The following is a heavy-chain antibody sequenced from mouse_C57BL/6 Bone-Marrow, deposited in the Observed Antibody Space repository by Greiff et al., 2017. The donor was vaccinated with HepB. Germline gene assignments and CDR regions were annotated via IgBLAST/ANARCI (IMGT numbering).Heavy chain of an antibody. CDR2: IYPGSGST. J-gene: IGHJ1*03. CDR3: ARRVSFYWYFDV. Sequence: QVQLQQSGAELVKPGASVKMSCKASGYTFTSYWITWVKQRPGQGLEWIGDIYPGSGSTNYNEKFKSKATLTVDTSSSTAYMQLSSLTAEDSAVYYCARRVSFYWYFDVWGTGTTVTVSS. V-gene: IGHV1-55*01. D-gene: IGHD2-1*01. CDR1: GYTFTSYW.